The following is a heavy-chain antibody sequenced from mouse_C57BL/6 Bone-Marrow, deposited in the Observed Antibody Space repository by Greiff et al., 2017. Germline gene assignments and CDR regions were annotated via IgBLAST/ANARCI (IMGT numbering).Heavy chain of an antibody. CDR3: ARRVPDGYYWYFDV. D-gene: IGHD2-3*01. CDR2: INPDSSTI. V-gene: IGHV4-1*01. CDR1: GIDFSRYW. Sequence: EVKLQESGGGLVQPGGSLKLSCAASGIDFSRYWMSWVRRAPGKGLEWIGEINPDSSTINYAPSLKDKFIISRDNAKNTLYLQMSKVRSEDTALYYCARRVPDGYYWYFDVWGTGTTVTVSS. J-gene: IGHJ1*03.